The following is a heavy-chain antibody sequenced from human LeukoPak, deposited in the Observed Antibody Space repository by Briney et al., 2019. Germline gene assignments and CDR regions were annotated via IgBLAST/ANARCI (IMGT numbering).Heavy chain of an antibody. V-gene: IGHV4-34*01. J-gene: IGHJ4*02. CDR2: INHSGST. CDR1: GGSFSGYY. Sequence: ASETLSLTCAVYGGSFSGYYWSWIRLPPGKGLEWIGEINHSGSTNYNPSLKSRVTISVDTSKNQFSLKLSSVTAADTAVYYCARKLHDFWSGYYAVFDYWGQGTLVTVSS. CDR3: ARKLHDFWSGYYAVFDY. D-gene: IGHD3-3*01.